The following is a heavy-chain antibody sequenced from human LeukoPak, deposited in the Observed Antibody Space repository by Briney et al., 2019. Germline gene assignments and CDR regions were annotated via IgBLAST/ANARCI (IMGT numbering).Heavy chain of an antibody. J-gene: IGHJ4*02. CDR2: IYDRGST. CDR3: ARGAEYYAIWRGYAGYSDY. Sequence: GSLRLSCAASGFTFSNAWMSWVRQAPGKGLEWVGCIYDRGSTYYNPSLRSRITILLDRSKQKFSLKLTSVTAADTAVYFCARGAEYYAIWRGYAGYSDYWGQGISVTVSS. D-gene: IGHD3-3*01. CDR1: GFTFSNAW. V-gene: IGHV4-4*01.